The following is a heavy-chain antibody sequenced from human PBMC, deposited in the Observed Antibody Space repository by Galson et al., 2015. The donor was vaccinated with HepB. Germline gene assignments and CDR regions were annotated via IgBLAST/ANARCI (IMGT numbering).Heavy chain of an antibody. CDR1: GFTFSDYY. Sequence: SLRLSCAASGFTFSDYYMSWIRQAPGKGLEWVSYISSSSSYTNYADSVKGRFTISRDNAKNSLYLQMNSLRAEDTAVYYCARASSYFPLYFDYWGQGTLVTVSS. D-gene: IGHD1-26*01. V-gene: IGHV3-11*06. CDR2: ISSSSSYT. J-gene: IGHJ4*02. CDR3: ARASSYFPLYFDY.